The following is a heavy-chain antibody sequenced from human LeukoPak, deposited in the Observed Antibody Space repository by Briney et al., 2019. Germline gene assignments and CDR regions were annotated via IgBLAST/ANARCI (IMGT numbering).Heavy chain of an antibody. J-gene: IGHJ3*02. D-gene: IGHD2-2*01. CDR3: ARSYCSSTSCYAVGAFDI. Sequence: SETLSLTCTVSGGSISSSSFYWGWIRQPPGKGLEWIGSIYYSGSTYYNPSLKSRVTISVDTSKNQFSLKLNSVTAADTAVYYCARSYCSSTSCYAVGAFDIWGQGTMFTVSS. V-gene: IGHV4-39*01. CDR2: IYYSGST. CDR1: GGSISSSSFY.